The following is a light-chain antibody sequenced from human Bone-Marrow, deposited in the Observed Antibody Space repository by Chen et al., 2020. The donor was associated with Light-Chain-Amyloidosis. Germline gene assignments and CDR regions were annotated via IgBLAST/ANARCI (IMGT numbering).Light chain of an antibody. CDR2: EVT. CDR1: SSDIGAYKR. Sequence: QSALTQPPSVSGSPGQSVTISSTGTSSDIGAYKRVSWLHHPPGTAPKLIIYEVTNRPSGVPDRLSGSQSGNTASLTISGLQAEDEGHYYCNSYAGRNTFVVFGGGTKLTVV. V-gene: IGLV2-18*02. CDR3: NSYAGRNTFVV. J-gene: IGLJ3*02.